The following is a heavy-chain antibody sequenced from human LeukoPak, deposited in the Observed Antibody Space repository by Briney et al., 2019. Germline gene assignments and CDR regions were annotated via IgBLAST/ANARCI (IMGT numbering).Heavy chain of an antibody. Sequence: GGSLRLSCAASGFTFSNAWMSWVRQAPGKGLEWVGRIKSKTDGGTTDYATPVKGRFTISRDDSKNTLYLQMNSLKTEDTAVYYCTTSKAYYDFWSGPVNWFDPWGQGTLVTVSS. J-gene: IGHJ5*02. CDR2: IKSKTDGGTT. D-gene: IGHD3-3*01. V-gene: IGHV3-15*01. CDR3: TTSKAYYDFWSGPVNWFDP. CDR1: GFTFSNAW.